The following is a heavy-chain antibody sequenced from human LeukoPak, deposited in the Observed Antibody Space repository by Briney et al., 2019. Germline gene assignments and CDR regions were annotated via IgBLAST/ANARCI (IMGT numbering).Heavy chain of an antibody. CDR3: AKGQSGAYYYMDV. V-gene: IGHV3-30*02. J-gene: IGHJ6*03. D-gene: IGHD1-26*01. CDR1: GFTFSSHG. CDR2: IRYDGNNK. Sequence: PGGSLRLSCAASGFTFSSHGMHWVRQAPGKGLEWVAFIRYDGNNKYYADSVKGRFTISRDNSKNTLYVQMNSLRAEDTAVYYCAKGQSGAYYYMDVWGKGTTVTVSS.